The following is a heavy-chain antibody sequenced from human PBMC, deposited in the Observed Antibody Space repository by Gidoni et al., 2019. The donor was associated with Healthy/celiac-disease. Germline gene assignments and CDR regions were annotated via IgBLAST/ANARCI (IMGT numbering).Heavy chain of an antibody. CDR2: IYYSGST. CDR1: GGSISSYY. CDR3: ARGSGPCDY. Sequence: QVQLQESGPGLVKPSETLSLTCTVSGGSISSYYWSWIRQPPGKGLEWIGYIYYSGSTNYNPSLKSRVTISVDTSKNQFSLKLSSVTAADTAVYYCARGSGPCDYWGQGTLVTVSS. V-gene: IGHV4-59*01. J-gene: IGHJ4*02.